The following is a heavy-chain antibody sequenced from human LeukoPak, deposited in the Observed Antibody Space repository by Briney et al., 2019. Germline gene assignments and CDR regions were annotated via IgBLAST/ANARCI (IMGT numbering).Heavy chain of an antibody. Sequence: GGSLRLSCAASGFTFSSYAMSWVRQAPGKGLEWVSAISGSGGSTCYADSVKGRFTISRDNSKNTLYLQKNSLRAEDTAVYYCAKDLGRITMIVVVISAFDYWGQGTLVTVSS. J-gene: IGHJ4*02. V-gene: IGHV3-23*01. CDR1: GFTFSSYA. CDR3: AKDLGRITMIVVVISAFDY. CDR2: ISGSGGST. D-gene: IGHD3-22*01.